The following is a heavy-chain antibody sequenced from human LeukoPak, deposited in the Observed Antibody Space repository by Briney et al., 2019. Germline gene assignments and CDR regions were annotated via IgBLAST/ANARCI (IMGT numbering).Heavy chain of an antibody. V-gene: IGHV3-74*01. CDR1: GFTFSSYW. D-gene: IGHD5-12*01. Sequence: GGSLRLSCAASGFTFSSYWMHWVRQAPGKGLVWVSRINTDGSSTSYADSVKGRFTISRDNAKNTLYLQMNSLRAEDTAVYYCEKVHDYTTPSEIDYWGREPLVTFSS. CDR2: INTDGSST. CDR3: EKVHDYTTPSEIDY. J-gene: IGHJ4*02.